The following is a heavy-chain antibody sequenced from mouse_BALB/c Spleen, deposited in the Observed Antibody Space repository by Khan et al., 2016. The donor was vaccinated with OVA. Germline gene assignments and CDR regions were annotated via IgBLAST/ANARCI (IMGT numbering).Heavy chain of an antibody. Sequence: EVELVESGGGLVKPGGSLRLSCAASGFTFSSYSMSWVRQTPEKRLEWVATITSGGSYTYYPDSVQGRFTISRDNAKNTLYLQMSSLKSEDTAIYYCTRDRNYYGSSFYFDYWGQGTTLTVSA. CDR3: TRDRNYYGSSFYFDY. CDR1: GFTFSSYS. D-gene: IGHD1-1*01. J-gene: IGHJ2*01. V-gene: IGHV5-6-4*01. CDR2: ITSGGSYT.